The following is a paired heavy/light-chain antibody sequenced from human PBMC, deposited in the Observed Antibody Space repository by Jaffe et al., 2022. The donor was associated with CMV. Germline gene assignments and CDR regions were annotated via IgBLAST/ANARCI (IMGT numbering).Heavy chain of an antibody. CDR1: GFTFSSYW. CDR3: ARDRAIVVVITPHRDDAFDI. J-gene: IGHJ3*02. V-gene: IGHV3-7*03. D-gene: IGHD3-22*01. Sequence: EVQLVESGGGLVQPGGSLRLSCAASGFTFSSYWMSWVRQAPGKGLEWVANIKQDGSEKYYVDSVKGRFTISRDNAKNSLYLQMNSLRAEDTAVYYCARDRAIVVVITPHRDDAFDIWGQGTMVTVSS. CDR2: IKQDGSEK.
Light chain of an antibody. CDR1: QSISSW. CDR3: QQFRT. J-gene: IGKJ1*01. CDR2: KAS. V-gene: IGKV1-5*03. Sequence: DIQMTQSPSTLSASVGDRVTITCRASQSISSWLAWYQQKPGKAPKLLIYKASSLESGVPSRFSGSGSGTEFTLTISSLQPDDFATYYCQQFRTFGQGTKVEIK.